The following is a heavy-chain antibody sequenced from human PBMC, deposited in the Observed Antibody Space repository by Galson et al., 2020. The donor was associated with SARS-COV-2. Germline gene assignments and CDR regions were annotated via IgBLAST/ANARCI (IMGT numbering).Heavy chain of an antibody. V-gene: IGHV3-30*18. D-gene: IGHD3-10*01. Sequence: TGGSLRLSCAASGFTFSSYGMHWVRQAPGKGLEWVAVISYDGSNKYYADSVKGRFTISRDNSKNTLYLQMNSLRAEDTAVYYCAKEWVLGFGEYTSDAFDIWGQGTMVTVSS. J-gene: IGHJ3*02. CDR3: AKEWVLGFGEYTSDAFDI. CDR2: ISYDGSNK. CDR1: GFTFSSYG.